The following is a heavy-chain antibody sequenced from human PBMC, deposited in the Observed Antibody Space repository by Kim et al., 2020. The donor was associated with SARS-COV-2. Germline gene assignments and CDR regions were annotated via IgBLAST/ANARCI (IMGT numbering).Heavy chain of an antibody. CDR2: INPSGGST. Sequence: ASVKVSCKASGYTFTSYYMHWVRQAPGQGLEWMGIINPSGGSTSYAQKFQGRVTMTRDTSTSTVYMELSSLRSEDTAVYYCARDGYDSSGYYSRPYWYFDLWGRGTLVTVSS. J-gene: IGHJ2*01. CDR1: GYTFTSYY. D-gene: IGHD3-22*01. V-gene: IGHV1-46*01. CDR3: ARDGYDSSGYYSRPYWYFDL.